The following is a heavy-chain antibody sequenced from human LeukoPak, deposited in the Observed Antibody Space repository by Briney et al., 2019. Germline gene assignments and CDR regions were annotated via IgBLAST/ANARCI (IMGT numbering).Heavy chain of an antibody. Sequence: GASVKVSCKASGGTFSSYAISWVRQAPGQGLEWMGGIIPIFGTANYAQKFQGRVTITADKSTGTAYMELSSLRSEDTAVYYCARTEFKVWFGELWPSHFDYWGQGTLVTVSS. J-gene: IGHJ4*02. CDR2: IIPIFGTA. CDR1: GGTFSSYA. CDR3: ARTEFKVWFGELWPSHFDY. V-gene: IGHV1-69*06. D-gene: IGHD3-10*01.